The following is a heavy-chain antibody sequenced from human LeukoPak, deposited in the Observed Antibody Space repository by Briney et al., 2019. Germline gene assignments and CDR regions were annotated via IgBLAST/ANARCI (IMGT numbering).Heavy chain of an antibody. CDR3: ARYVVYGSGKYYFDY. J-gene: IGHJ4*02. CDR2: INYGGTT. V-gene: IGHV4-39*01. D-gene: IGHD3-10*01. Sequence: SETLSLTCTVSGDSISSSDYYWSWIRQPPGKELEWIASINYGGTTYYNPSLKSRVTISVDTSKNQFSLRLSSVTAADTAVYLCARYVVYGSGKYYFDYWGQGSLVPVSS. CDR1: GDSISSSDYY.